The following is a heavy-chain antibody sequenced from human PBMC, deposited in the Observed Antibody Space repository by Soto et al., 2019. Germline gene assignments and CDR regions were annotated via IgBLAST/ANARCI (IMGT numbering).Heavy chain of an antibody. D-gene: IGHD3-16*01. CDR2: VSASGRSR. J-gene: IGHJ4*02. Sequence: EVQLLESGGGLVQPGGSLRLSCVGSGIEFSNYAMSWVRQAPGKGLEWVSIVSASGRSRYHADSVKGRLTISRDNSKNTLYLHMTNLRAEDTAVYYCAKDGNWLDVYYDVWGQGTPVTVSS. CDR3: AKDGNWLDVYYDV. CDR1: GIEFSNYA. V-gene: IGHV3-23*01.